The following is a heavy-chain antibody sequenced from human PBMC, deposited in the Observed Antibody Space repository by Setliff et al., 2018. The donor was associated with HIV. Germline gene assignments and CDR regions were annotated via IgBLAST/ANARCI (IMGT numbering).Heavy chain of an antibody. Sequence: SETLSLTCAGYGGSFSGYYWSWIRQPPGKGLEWIGEINHSGSTNYNPSLKSRVTISVDTSKNQFSLKLSSVTAADTAVYYCNIYYYYYMDVWGKGTTVTVSS. CDR3: NIYYYYYMDV. V-gene: IGHV4-34*01. J-gene: IGHJ6*03. CDR2: INHSGST. CDR1: GGSFSGYY.